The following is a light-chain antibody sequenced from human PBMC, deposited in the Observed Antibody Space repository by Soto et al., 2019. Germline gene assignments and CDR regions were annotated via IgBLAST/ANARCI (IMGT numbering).Light chain of an antibody. CDR1: SSDIGGYKY. V-gene: IGLV2-14*03. CDR3: CSYTSSTSLI. CDR2: DVN. J-gene: IGLJ2*01. Sequence: QSALTQPASVSGSPVPSITISCTGTSSDIGGYKYVSWYQQHPGKVPKLLIYDVNNRPSGVSDRFSGSKSGNTASLTISGLQAEDEAEYYCCSYTSSTSLIFGGGTQLTVL.